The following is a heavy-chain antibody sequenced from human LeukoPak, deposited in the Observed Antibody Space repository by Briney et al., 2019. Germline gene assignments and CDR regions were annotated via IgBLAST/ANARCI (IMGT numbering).Heavy chain of an antibody. CDR1: GFTFSSYS. V-gene: IGHV3-48*01. D-gene: IGHD3-3*01. Sequence: GGSLRLSCAASGFTFSSYSMNWVRQAPGKGLEWVSYISSSSSTIYYADSVKGRFTISRDNAKNSLYLQMNSLRAEDTAVYYCARDQPDFWSSTYYMDVWGKGTTVTVSS. CDR2: ISSSSSTI. CDR3: ARDQPDFWSSTYYMDV. J-gene: IGHJ6*03.